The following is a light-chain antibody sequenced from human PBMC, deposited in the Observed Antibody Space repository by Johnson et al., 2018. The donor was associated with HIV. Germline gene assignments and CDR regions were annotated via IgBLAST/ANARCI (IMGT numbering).Light chain of an antibody. CDR2: DNN. Sequence: QPVLTQPPSVSAAPGQKVTISCSGSSSNIGNNYVSWYQQLPGTAPKLLIYDNNKRPSGIPDRFSGSKSGTSATLGITGLQTEDEADYYCGTWDSSLSAGGVFGTGTKVPVL. J-gene: IGLJ1*01. CDR3: GTWDSSLSAGGV. CDR1: SSNIGNNY. V-gene: IGLV1-51*01.